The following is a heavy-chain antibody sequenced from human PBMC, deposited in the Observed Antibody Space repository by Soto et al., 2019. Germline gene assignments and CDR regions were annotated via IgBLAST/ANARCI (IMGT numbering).Heavy chain of an antibody. V-gene: IGHV3-15*01. Sequence: GGSLRLSCATSGFAFSNAWMAWVRQAPGKGLEWVGRIKSIADGGTTNYAAPVKGRFSISRHDSENTLYLQMNSLRVEDTGIYYCHTPHGRNAFDIWGPGTVVTVSS. CDR3: HTPHGRNAFDI. D-gene: IGHD2-8*01. CDR1: GFAFSNAW. J-gene: IGHJ3*02. CDR2: IKSIADGGTT.